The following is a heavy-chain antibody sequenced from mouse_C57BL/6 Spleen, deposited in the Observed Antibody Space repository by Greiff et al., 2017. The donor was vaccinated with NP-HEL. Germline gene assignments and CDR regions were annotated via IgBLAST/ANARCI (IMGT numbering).Heavy chain of an antibody. CDR1: GYTFTSYW. J-gene: IGHJ3*01. Sequence: QVQLQQPGAELVRPGSSVKLSCKASGYTFTSYWMHWVKQRPIQGLEWIGNIDPSDSETHYNQKFKDKATLTVDKSSSTAYMQLSSLTSEDSAVYYCARKGIYYDYDAWFAYWGQGTLVTVSA. D-gene: IGHD2-4*01. V-gene: IGHV1-52*01. CDR2: IDPSDSET. CDR3: ARKGIYYDYDAWFAY.